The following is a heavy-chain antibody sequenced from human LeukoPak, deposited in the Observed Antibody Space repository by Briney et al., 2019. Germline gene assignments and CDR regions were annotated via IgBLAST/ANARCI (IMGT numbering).Heavy chain of an antibody. CDR3: ATRVSGRYVTLDCNEEDF. D-gene: IGHD1-1*01. CDR2: MNPNSSNT. CDR1: GYTFTSYD. Sequence: ASVKLSCTASGYTFTSYDINWVRQATGHGLEWMGWMNPNSSNTGYAHNFQGRVTITRNTSISTAYMELNSLRSEDTAVYYCATRVSGRYVTLDCNEEDFWGQGTLVTVSS. V-gene: IGHV1-8*01. J-gene: IGHJ4*02.